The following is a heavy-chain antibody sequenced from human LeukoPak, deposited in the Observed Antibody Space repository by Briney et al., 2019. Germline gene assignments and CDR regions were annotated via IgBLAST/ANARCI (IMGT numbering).Heavy chain of an antibody. J-gene: IGHJ5*02. CDR1: GGSFSGYY. Sequence: SETLSLTCAVYGGSFSGYYWSWIRQPPGKGLEWIGEINHSGSTNYNPSLKSRVTISVDTSKNRFSLKLSSVTAADTAVYYCASITVTSSGPWGQGTLVTVSS. V-gene: IGHV4-34*01. CDR3: ASITVTSSGP. CDR2: INHSGST. D-gene: IGHD4-17*01.